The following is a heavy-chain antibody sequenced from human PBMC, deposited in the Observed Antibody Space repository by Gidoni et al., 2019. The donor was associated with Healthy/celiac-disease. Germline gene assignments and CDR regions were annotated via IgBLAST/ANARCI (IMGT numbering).Heavy chain of an antibody. CDR1: GFTFSSYG. CDR2: ISYDGSNK. J-gene: IGHJ6*02. Sequence: QVQLVESGGGVVQPGRSLRLSCAASGFTFSSYGLHWVRQAPGKGLEWVAVISYDGSNKYYADSVKGRFTISRDNSKNTLYLQMNSLRAEDTAVYYCAKNRFYDSSGYYWFYYYYGMDVWGQGTTVTVSS. D-gene: IGHD3-22*01. V-gene: IGHV3-30*18. CDR3: AKNRFYDSSGYYWFYYYYGMDV.